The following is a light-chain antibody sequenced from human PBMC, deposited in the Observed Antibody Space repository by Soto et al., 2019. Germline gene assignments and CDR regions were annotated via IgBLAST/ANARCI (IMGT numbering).Light chain of an antibody. CDR3: QQFYIPPS. V-gene: IGKV4-1*01. J-gene: IGKJ4*01. Sequence: DIVMTQSPDSLAVSLGERATINCKSSQSVLYSSNNKNYLAWYQQKPGQPPKLLIYWASTRESGVPDRFSGSGFGTDFTPTISSVRDEVWAFYYEQQFYIPPSFGGGTKGE. CDR2: WAS. CDR1: QSVLYSSNNKNY.